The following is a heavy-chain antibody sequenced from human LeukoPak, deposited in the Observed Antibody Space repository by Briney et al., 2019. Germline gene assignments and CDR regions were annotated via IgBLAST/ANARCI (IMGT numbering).Heavy chain of an antibody. CDR1: GITLSNYD. CDR3: AKRSVVLRVILVGFHKEAYYFDS. CDR2: ISDSGGRT. J-gene: IGHJ4*02. D-gene: IGHD3-22*01. V-gene: IGHV3-23*01. Sequence: GASLRLSCAVSGITLSNYDMSWVRQAPGQGLEWVAGISDSGGRTNYADSVKGRFTISRDNPKNTLYLQMNSLRAEDTAVYFCAKRSVVLRVILVGFHKEAYYFDSWGQGALVTVSS.